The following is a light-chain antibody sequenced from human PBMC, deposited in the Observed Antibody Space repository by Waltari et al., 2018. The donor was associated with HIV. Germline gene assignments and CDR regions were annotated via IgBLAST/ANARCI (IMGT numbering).Light chain of an antibody. J-gene: IGKJ1*01. V-gene: IGKV4-1*01. CDR2: WAS. Sequence: DIVMTQSPDSLAVSLGERATINCKSSQSVLYSSNNKNYVAWYQQKPGQSPKLLVYWASTREFGVPERFSGSGSGTDFTLTSSSLQAEDVAVYYCQQYHSGPTFGQGTKVEIK. CDR3: QQYHSGPT. CDR1: QSVLYSSNNKNY.